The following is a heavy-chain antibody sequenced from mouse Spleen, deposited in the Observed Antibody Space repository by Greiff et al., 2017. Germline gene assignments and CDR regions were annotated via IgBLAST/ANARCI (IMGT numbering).Heavy chain of an antibody. CDR3: TRESYEYGPYYYAMDY. CDR2: ISSGGGYI. Sequence: EVKLVESGEGLVKPGGSLKLSCAASGFTFSSYAMSWVRQTPEKRLEWVAYISSGGGYIYYADTVKGRFTISRDNARNTLYLQMSSLKSEDTAMYYCTRESYEYGPYYYAMDYWGQGTSVTVSS. CDR1: GFTFSSYA. J-gene: IGHJ4*01. D-gene: IGHD2-4*01. V-gene: IGHV5-9-1*02.